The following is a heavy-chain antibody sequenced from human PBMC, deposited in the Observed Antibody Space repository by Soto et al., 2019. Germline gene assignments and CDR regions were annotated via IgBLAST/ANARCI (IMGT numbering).Heavy chain of an antibody. J-gene: IGHJ6*02. CDR3: ARDFCGGDCSDDYYYYAMDV. V-gene: IGHV4-61*01. D-gene: IGHD2-21*02. CDR2: IYYSGST. CDR1: GGSVSSRSHY. Sequence: SETLSLTCTVSGGSVSSRSHYWSWIRQPPGKGLEWIGYIYYSGSTKYNPSLRSRVTISVDTSKNQFSLKVSSVTAADTAIYYCARDFCGGDCSDDYYYYAMDVWGQGTTVNVSS.